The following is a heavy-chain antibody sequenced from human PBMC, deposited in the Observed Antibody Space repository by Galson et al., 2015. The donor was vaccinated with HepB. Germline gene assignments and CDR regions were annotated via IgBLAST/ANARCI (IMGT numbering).Heavy chain of an antibody. J-gene: IGHJ3*02. D-gene: IGHD6-19*01. CDR2: IYPRDSDT. CDR3: ARSPNSVWYEGVDAAFDI. V-gene: IGHV5-51*03. Sequence: QSGAEVKKPGESLKISCKASGYRFTTYWIGWVRQMPGKGLEWMGIIYPRDSDTRCSPSVQGQVTISADKSINTAYLQWNSLKASDTAVYYCARSPNSVWYEGVDAAFDIWGQGTLVTVSS. CDR1: GYRFTTYW.